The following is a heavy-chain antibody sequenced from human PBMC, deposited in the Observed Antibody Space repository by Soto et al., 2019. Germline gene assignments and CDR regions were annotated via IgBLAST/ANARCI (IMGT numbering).Heavy chain of an antibody. Sequence: SVKVSCEASGYTFTSYGISWVRQAPGQGLEWLGWISAYDGNTNYAQILQGRVSMTTDTSTSTAYMELRSLRSDDTAVYYCARGGYYDSSGSRNYYYYGMNVWGQGTTVTVSS. V-gene: IGHV1-18*01. CDR2: ISAYDGNT. CDR1: GYTFTSYG. D-gene: IGHD3-22*01. J-gene: IGHJ6*02. CDR3: ARGGYYDSSGSRNYYYYGMNV.